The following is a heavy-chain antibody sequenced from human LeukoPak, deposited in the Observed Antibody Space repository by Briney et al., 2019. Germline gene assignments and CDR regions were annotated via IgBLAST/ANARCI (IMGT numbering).Heavy chain of an antibody. V-gene: IGHV3-48*04. CDR2: ISSGSSTI. Sequence: GGSLRLSCAASGFTFSSYSMKWVRQAPGKGLDWLSYISSGSSTIYYADSVKGRFTISRDNTRKTLYLEMNSLRAEDTAVYFCARVAHFDRGMDVWGQGTTVTVSS. J-gene: IGHJ6*02. D-gene: IGHD3-9*01. CDR1: GFTFSSYS. CDR3: ARVAHFDRGMDV.